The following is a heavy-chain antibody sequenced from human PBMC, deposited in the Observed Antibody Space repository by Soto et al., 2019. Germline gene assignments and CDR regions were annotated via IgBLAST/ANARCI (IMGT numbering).Heavy chain of an antibody. V-gene: IGHV1-2*02. D-gene: IGHD3-22*01. CDR3: ARGGIIRYYCLGS. CDR2: ISPNSGDT. Sequence: ASVKVSCKTSGYRFIGYFIHWVRQAPGQGPEWMGWISPNSGDTNYQQKFQGRVSMTRDTSINTAYLELSRLRSDDTAVYYCARGGIIRYYCLGSWGQGTQVTVSS. J-gene: IGHJ5*02. CDR1: GYRFIGYF.